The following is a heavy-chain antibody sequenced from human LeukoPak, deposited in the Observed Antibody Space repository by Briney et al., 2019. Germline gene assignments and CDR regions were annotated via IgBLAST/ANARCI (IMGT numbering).Heavy chain of an antibody. CDR2: INHSGST. Sequence: SETLSLSCAVYGGSFSGYYWSWIRQPPGKGLEWIGEINHSGSTNYNPSLKSRVTISVDTSKNQFSLKLSSVTAADTAVYYCARRRGWLPFDYWGQGTLVTVSS. D-gene: IGHD6-19*01. CDR3: ARRRGWLPFDY. J-gene: IGHJ4*02. CDR1: GGSFSGYY. V-gene: IGHV4-34*01.